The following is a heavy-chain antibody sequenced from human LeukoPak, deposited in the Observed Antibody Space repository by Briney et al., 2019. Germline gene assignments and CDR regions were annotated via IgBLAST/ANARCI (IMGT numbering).Heavy chain of an antibody. CDR2: TSWNSGSI. CDR1: GFTFDDYA. J-gene: IGHJ4*02. Sequence: GGSLRLSCAASGFTFDDYAMHRVRQAPGKGLEWVSGTSWNSGSIGYADSVKGRFTISRDNAKNSLYLPMNSLRAGDMALYYCAKAATLSEVDSFDYWGQGTLGTVSS. CDR3: AKAATLSEVDSFDY. D-gene: IGHD2-15*01. V-gene: IGHV3-9*03.